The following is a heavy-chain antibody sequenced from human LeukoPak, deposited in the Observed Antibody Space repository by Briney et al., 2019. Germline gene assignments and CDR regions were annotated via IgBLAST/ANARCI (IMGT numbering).Heavy chain of an antibody. V-gene: IGHV1-2*02. CDR3: ARVSVITQYNGSPDYFAS. J-gene: IGHJ4*02. D-gene: IGHD1-26*01. Sequence: GASVKVSCKASGYTFTDYYMHRVRQAPGQGLEWMGWINPNSGGTNYAQKFYARVTMTRDTSISTAYMELGRLRSDDTAVYYCARVSVITQYNGSPDYFASWGQGTLLTVSS. CDR1: GYTFTDYY. CDR2: INPNSGGT.